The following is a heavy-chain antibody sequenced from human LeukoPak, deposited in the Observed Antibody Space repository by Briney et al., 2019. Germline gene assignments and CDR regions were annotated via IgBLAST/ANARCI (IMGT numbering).Heavy chain of an antibody. V-gene: IGHV6-1*01. CDR2: TYYRSKWYT. CDR3: ARDGGYSPKCYYGMDV. Sequence: SQTLSLTCAISGDSVSSNSAAWNWIRQSPSRGLEWLGRTYYRSKWYTDYAVSVKSRITINPDTSKNQFSLQLNSVTPEDTAVYYCARDGGYSPKCYYGMDVWGQGTTVTVSS. J-gene: IGHJ6*02. CDR1: GDSVSSNSAA. D-gene: IGHD5-18*01.